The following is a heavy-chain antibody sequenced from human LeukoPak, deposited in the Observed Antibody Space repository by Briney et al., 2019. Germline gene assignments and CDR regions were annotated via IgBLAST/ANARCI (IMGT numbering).Heavy chain of an antibody. CDR1: GFTFSSSA. D-gene: IGHD1-14*01. CDR2: ITGSGDYT. V-gene: IGHV3-23*01. J-gene: IGHJ5*02. Sequence: LTGGSLRLSCAASGFTFSSSAMGWVRQAPGKGLEWVSSITGSGDYTYYADSVKGRFTISRDNSKNILYLQMNSLRAVDTAVYYCANKPAGFDPWGQGTLVTVSS. CDR3: ANKPAGFDP.